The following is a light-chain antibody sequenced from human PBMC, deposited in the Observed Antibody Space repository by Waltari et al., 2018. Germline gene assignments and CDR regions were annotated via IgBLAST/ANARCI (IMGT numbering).Light chain of an antibody. CDR1: NSDIGRYNF. CDR2: EVS. V-gene: IGLV2-14*01. J-gene: IGLJ1*01. Sequence: QSALTQPASVSGSPGQSITISCTGTNSDIGRYNFASWYQQHPNKVPTLLLYEVSNRPSGVSNSFSGSKSGTTAFLTISGRQAEDEAEYYCSSYTKSTTQVFGTGTKVTVL. CDR3: SSYTKSTTQV.